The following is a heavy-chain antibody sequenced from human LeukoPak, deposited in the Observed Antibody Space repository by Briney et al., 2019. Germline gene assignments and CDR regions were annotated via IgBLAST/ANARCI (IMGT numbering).Heavy chain of an antibody. V-gene: IGHV1-69*13. D-gene: IGHD2-21*02. CDR2: IIPIFGTA. Sequence: SVKVSCKASGGTFSSYAISWVRQAPGQGLEWMGGIIPIFGTANYAQKFQGRVTITADESTSTAYMELSSLRSEDTAVYYCARGTPSPRLSLNQYYFDYWGQGTLVTVSS. J-gene: IGHJ4*02. CDR3: ARGTPSPRLSLNQYYFDY. CDR1: GGTFSSYA.